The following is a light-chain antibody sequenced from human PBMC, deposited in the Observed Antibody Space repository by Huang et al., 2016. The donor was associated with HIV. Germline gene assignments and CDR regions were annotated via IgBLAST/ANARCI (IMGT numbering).Light chain of an antibody. J-gene: IGKJ2*01. CDR1: QTVDMY. CDR2: AAS. Sequence: DIQMTQSPSSLSASIGDRVTMSCRASQTVDMYLNWYHQTPGRAPKLLIYAASNLQSEVPSRFSGTGSGTNFTLTISSLQPEDFVIYFCQQTYNVPRTFGQGTALEIK. CDR3: QQTYNVPRT. V-gene: IGKV1-39*01.